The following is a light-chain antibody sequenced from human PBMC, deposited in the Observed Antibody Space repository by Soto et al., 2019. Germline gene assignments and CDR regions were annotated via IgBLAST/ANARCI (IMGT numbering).Light chain of an antibody. CDR1: QSVSSN. V-gene: IGKV3-20*01. J-gene: IGKJ1*01. CDR2: GAS. CDR3: QQYGSSGT. Sequence: EVVMTQSPDSLSVSAGERATLSCRASQSVSSNLAWYQQKPGQAPRLLNSGASNRATGIPDRVSGSGWGTDFTLTISRLEPEDFAVYYFQQYGSSGTFGQGTKVDI.